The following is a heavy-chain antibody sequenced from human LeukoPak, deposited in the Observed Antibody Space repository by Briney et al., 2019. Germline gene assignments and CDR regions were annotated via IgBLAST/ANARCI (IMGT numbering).Heavy chain of an antibody. CDR2: ISWNSGII. CDR1: GFTFDDYA. Sequence: GGSLRLSCAASGFTFDDYAMHWVRQAPGKGLEGVSGISWNSGIIGYADSGKGRFTISRDNTKNSLYLQMNSLRAEGMALYYCAKTMGSGWSDAFDIWGQGTMVTVSS. J-gene: IGHJ3*02. CDR3: AKTMGSGWSDAFDI. D-gene: IGHD6-19*01. V-gene: IGHV3-9*03.